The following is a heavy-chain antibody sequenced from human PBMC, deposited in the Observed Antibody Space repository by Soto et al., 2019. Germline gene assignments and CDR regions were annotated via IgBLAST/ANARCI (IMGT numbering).Heavy chain of an antibody. CDR1: GGSISSYY. Sequence: SETLSLTCTVSGGSISSYYWSWIRQPPGKGLEWIGYIYYSGSTNYNPSLKSRVTISVDTSKNQFSLKLSSVTAADTAVYHCARGYCTNGVCGYYYYYMDVWGKGTTVTVSS. D-gene: IGHD2-8*01. V-gene: IGHV4-59*01. CDR2: IYYSGST. J-gene: IGHJ6*03. CDR3: ARGYCTNGVCGYYYYYMDV.